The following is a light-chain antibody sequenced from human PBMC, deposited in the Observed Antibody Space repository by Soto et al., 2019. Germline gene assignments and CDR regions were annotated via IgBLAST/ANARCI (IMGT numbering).Light chain of an antibody. V-gene: IGKV3-20*01. CDR1: QSVSSN. CDR2: GAS. J-gene: IGKJ5*01. CDR3: QQYGSSHT. Sequence: EIWLTQSPGTLSVSPGERATLSCRASQSVSSNLAWYKQKPGQAPRLLIYGASSRAIGIPDRFSGSVSGSEFILTINRMEPEDFAVYYCQQYGSSHTFGQGTRLEIK.